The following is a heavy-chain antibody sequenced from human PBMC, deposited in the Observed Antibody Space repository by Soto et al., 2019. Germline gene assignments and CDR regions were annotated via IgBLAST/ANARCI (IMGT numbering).Heavy chain of an antibody. CDR3: AKSSSWYMFDY. J-gene: IGHJ4*02. CDR2: INAGNGNT. CDR1: GYTFTSYA. Sequence: QVQLVQSGAEVKKPGASVKVSCKASGYTFTSYAMHWVRQAPGQRLEWMGWINAGNGNTKYSQKFQGRVTITRDTSASTAYMELSSLRSEDTAIYCCAKSSSWYMFDYWGQGTLVTVSS. V-gene: IGHV1-3*01. D-gene: IGHD6-13*01.